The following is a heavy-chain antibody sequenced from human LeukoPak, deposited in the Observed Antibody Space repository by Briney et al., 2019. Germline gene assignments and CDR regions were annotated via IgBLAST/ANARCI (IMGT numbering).Heavy chain of an antibody. D-gene: IGHD3-16*01. CDR2: INPNSGGT. CDR3: ARGPPYANFDY. CDR1: GYTFTGYY. Sequence: GASVKVSCKASGYTFTGYYMHWVRQAPGQGLEWMGWINPNSGGTNYAQKFQGRVTMTRDTSTSTVYMELSSLRSEDTAVYYCARGPPYANFDYWGQGTLVTVSS. V-gene: IGHV1-2*02. J-gene: IGHJ4*02.